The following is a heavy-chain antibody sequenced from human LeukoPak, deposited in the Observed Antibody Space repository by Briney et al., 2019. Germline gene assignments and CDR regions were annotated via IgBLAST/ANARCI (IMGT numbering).Heavy chain of an antibody. J-gene: IGHJ4*02. V-gene: IGHV1-69*05. D-gene: IGHD2-21*02. CDR3: ARCGDYTEYYFDY. Sequence: EASVKVSCKASGGTFSSYAISWVRQAPGQGLEWMGGIIPIFGTANYAQKFQGRVTITTDESTSTAYMELSSLRSEDTAVYYCARCGDYTEYYFDYWGQGTLVTVSS. CDR1: GGTFSSYA. CDR2: IIPIFGTA.